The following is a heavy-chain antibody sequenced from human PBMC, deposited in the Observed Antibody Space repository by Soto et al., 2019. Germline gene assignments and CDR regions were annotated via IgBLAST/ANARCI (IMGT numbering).Heavy chain of an antibody. V-gene: IGHV3-23*01. CDR1: GFTFSSYA. CDR2: ISGSGGST. Sequence: PGESLRLSCAPSGFTFSSYAMSWVRQAPGEGLEWVSAISGSGGSTYYADSVKGRFTISRDNSKNTLYLQMNSLRAEDTAVFYCAKGYSYGPPNDYWGQGTLVTGSS. J-gene: IGHJ4*02. CDR3: AKGYSYGPPNDY. D-gene: IGHD5-18*01.